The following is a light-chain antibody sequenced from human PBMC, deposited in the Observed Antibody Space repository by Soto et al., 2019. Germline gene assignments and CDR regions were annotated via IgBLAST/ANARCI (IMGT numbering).Light chain of an antibody. V-gene: IGKV1-5*03. CDR3: QHHHTYPFT. CDR2: RTS. J-gene: IGKJ4*01. Sequence: DIQMTQSPSTLSASVGDRVTIACRASQTILNWLAWYQQKPGKAPKLLIFRTSNLEDGVPSRFSGSGSGTDFTLTISSLQPDDFATYYCQHHHTYPFTFGGGTKVEIK. CDR1: QTILNW.